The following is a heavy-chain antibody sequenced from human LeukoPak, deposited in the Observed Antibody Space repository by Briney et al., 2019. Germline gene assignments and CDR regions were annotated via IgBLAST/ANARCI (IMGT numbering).Heavy chain of an antibody. Sequence: GGSLRLSCAASGFTVSSNYMSWVRQAPGKGLEWVSVIYSGGSTYYADSVKGRFTISRDNSKNTLYLQMNSLRAEDTAVYFCAKSTRAVMAMMDVWGKGTTVTVSS. CDR2: IYSGGST. CDR3: AKSTRAVMAMMDV. V-gene: IGHV3-53*01. J-gene: IGHJ6*04. CDR1: GFTVSSNY. D-gene: IGHD3-16*01.